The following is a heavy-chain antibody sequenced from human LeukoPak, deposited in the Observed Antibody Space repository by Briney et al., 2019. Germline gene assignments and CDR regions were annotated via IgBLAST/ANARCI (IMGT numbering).Heavy chain of an antibody. Sequence: SETLSLTCAVYGGSFSGYYWSWIRQPPGKGLEWIGEINHSGSTNYNPSLKSRVTISVDTSKNQFSLKLSSVTAADTAVYYCARGQHYDFWSGYRKYNWFDPWGQGTLVTVSS. CDR3: ARGQHYDFWSGYRKYNWFDP. J-gene: IGHJ5*02. V-gene: IGHV4-34*01. CDR1: GGSFSGYY. CDR2: INHSGST. D-gene: IGHD3-3*01.